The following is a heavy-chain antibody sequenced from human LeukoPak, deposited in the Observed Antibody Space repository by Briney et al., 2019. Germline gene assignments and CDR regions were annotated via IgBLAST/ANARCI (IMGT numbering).Heavy chain of an antibody. CDR3: ARRDYYDGSATIAAFDR. CDR2: INPNSGDT. Sequence: ASVKVSCKASGYTFTGYYMHYMRQAPGQGLEWMGWINPNSGDTNYAQKFQGRVTMTSDTSISTAYMELNRLRSDDTAVYYCARRDYYDGSATIAAFDRWGQGTLVTVSS. J-gene: IGHJ4*02. D-gene: IGHD3-22*01. V-gene: IGHV1-2*02. CDR1: GYTFTGYY.